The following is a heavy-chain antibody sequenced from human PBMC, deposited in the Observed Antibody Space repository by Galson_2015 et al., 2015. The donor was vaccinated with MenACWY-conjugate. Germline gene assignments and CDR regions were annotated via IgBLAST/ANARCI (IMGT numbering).Heavy chain of an antibody. Sequence: SETLSLTCPVSGGSVSRGSYYWSWIRQPPGKGLEWIGYIYYRGSTNYNPSLKSRVTISVDTSKNQFSLKLSSVTAADTAVYYCGRDWRSRTGTVMGFDYWGQGTLVTVSS. CDR2: IYYRGST. V-gene: IGHV4-61*01. J-gene: IGHJ4*02. CDR1: GGSVSRGSYY. CDR3: GRDWRSRTGTVMGFDY. D-gene: IGHD1-7*01.